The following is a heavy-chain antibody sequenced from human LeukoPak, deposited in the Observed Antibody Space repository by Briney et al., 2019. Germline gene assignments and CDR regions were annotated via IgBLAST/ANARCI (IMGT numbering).Heavy chain of an antibody. CDR3: ARGSRYDSSGFYYGMDV. CDR1: GGTFSSYA. D-gene: IGHD3-22*01. CDR2: IIPILGIA. V-gene: IGHV1-69*04. Sequence: ASVKVSCKASGGTFSSYAISWVRQAPGQGLEWMGRIIPILGIANYAQKFQGRVTITADKSTSTAYMELSSLRSDDTAVYYCARGSRYDSSGFYYGMDVWGQGTTVTVSS. J-gene: IGHJ6*02.